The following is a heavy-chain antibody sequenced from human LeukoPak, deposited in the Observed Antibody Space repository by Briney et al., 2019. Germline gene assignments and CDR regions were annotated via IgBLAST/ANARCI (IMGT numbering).Heavy chain of an antibody. CDR1: GFTFSSYA. Sequence: GGSLRLSCAASGFTFSSYAMSWVRQAPGKGLEWVSAISGSGGSTYYADSVRGRFSISRDNSKNTLSLQMYNLRADDTAVYYCARAVLGYCSGGNCYLVHWGQGTLVTVSS. V-gene: IGHV3-23*01. J-gene: IGHJ5*02. D-gene: IGHD2-15*01. CDR3: ARAVLGYCSGGNCYLVH. CDR2: ISGSGGST.